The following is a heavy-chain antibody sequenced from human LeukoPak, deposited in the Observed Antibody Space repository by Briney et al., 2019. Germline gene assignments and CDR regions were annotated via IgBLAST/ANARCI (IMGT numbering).Heavy chain of an antibody. Sequence: PVKVSCKASGGTFSSYAISWVRQAPGQGLEWMGGIIPIFGTANYAQKFQGRVTITTDESTSTAYMELSSLRSEDTAVYYCARGSAYYDSSGYYSLYWGQGTLVTVSS. J-gene: IGHJ4*02. CDR1: GGTFSSYA. CDR3: ARGSAYYDSSGYYSLY. D-gene: IGHD3-22*01. V-gene: IGHV1-69*05. CDR2: IIPIFGTA.